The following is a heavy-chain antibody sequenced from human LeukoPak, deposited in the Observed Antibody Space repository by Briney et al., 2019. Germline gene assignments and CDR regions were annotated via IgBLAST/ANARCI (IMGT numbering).Heavy chain of an antibody. V-gene: IGHV4-34*01. J-gene: IGHJ4*02. CDR2: IYHSGST. CDR3: ARQGDYNGYFDY. Sequence: PSETLSLTCAVYGGSFSGHYWGWIRQSPGKGLEWIGSIYHSGSTYYNPSLKSRVTISVDTSKNQFSLKLSSVTAADTAVYYCARQGDYNGYFDYWGQGTLVTVSS. CDR1: GGSFSGHY. D-gene: IGHD4-17*01.